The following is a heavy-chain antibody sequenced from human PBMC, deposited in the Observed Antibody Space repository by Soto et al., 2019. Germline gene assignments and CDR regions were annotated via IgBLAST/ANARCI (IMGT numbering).Heavy chain of an antibody. J-gene: IGHJ4*02. D-gene: IGHD4-17*01. CDR2: INHSGST. CDR3: AWRRTVTPYDY. V-gene: IGHV4-34*01. CDR1: GGSFSGYY. Sequence: PSETLSLTCAVYGGSFSGYYWSWIRQPPGKGLEWIGEINHSGSTNYNPSLKSRVTISVDTSKNQFSLKLSSVTAADTAVYYCAWRRTVTPYDYWGQGTLVTVSS.